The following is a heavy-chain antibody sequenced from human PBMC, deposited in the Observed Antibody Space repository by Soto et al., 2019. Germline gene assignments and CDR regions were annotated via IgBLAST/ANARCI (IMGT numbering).Heavy chain of an antibody. D-gene: IGHD3-22*01. J-gene: IGHJ4*02. CDR2: IYQSGTT. CDR1: GGSVRSGRYY. Sequence: SETLSLTCSVSGGSVRSGRYYWTWIRQPPGKGLEWIGYIYQSGTTNYNASLKSRVTISIDTSKNQFFLKLNSVTAADTAVYYCVRATYFSDSSGYTRCLDYWGQGTLVTVSS. V-gene: IGHV4-61*01. CDR3: VRATYFSDSSGYTRCLDY.